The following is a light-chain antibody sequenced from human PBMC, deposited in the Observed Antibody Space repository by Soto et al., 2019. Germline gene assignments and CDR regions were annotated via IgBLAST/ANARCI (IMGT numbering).Light chain of an antibody. CDR1: QSVPNSY. CDR2: GAS. J-gene: IGKJ1*01. Sequence: EIVLTQSPGALSLSTGERATLSCRASQSVPNSYLAWYQQKPGQAPRLLIYGASSRATGIPVRFSGSGSGTDFTLTISRLEPEDFAVYYCQRYGTSTTFGQGTKVDIK. V-gene: IGKV3-20*01. CDR3: QRYGTSTT.